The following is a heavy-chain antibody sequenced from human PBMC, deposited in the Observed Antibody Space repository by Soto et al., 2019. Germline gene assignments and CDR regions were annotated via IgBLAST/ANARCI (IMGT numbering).Heavy chain of an antibody. CDR3: AKHYCDSLDCGLDY. J-gene: IGHJ4*02. D-gene: IGHD2-21*01. V-gene: IGHV1-69*01. CDR1: GGNFNSYA. CDR2: FTPISVTP. Sequence: VQLVQSGTEVKQPGSSVRVSCRASGGNFNSYAFSWVRQAPGQGLEWMGGFTPISVTPKYAQKFKDRVTITADESSATYYRGLRCLNSGDTSMYFCAKHYCDSLDCGLDYWGEGTRVNVSS.